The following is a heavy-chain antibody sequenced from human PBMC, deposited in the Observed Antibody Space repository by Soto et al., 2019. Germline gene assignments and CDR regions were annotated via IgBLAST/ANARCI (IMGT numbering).Heavy chain of an antibody. J-gene: IGHJ4*02. Sequence: QVQLVESGGGVVQPGRSLRLSCAASGFTFSSYGMHWVRQAPGKGLEWVAVIWYDGSNKYYADSVKGRFTISRDNSKNTLYLQMNSLRAEDTAVYYCARDGSSGWDQVTFDYWGQGTLVTVSS. CDR2: IWYDGSNK. CDR1: GFTFSSYG. D-gene: IGHD6-19*01. V-gene: IGHV3-33*01. CDR3: ARDGSSGWDQVTFDY.